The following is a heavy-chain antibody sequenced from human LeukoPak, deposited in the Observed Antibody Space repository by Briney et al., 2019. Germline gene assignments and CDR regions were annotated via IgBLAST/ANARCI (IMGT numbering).Heavy chain of an antibody. Sequence: SETLSLTCTVSGYSISSGYYWGWIRQPPGKGLEWIGSIYHSGSTYYNPSLKSRVTISVDTSKNQFSLKLSSVTAADTAVYYCAGMMTTVTHGAFDIWGQGTMVTVSS. CDR2: IYHSGST. J-gene: IGHJ3*02. CDR1: GYSISSGYY. CDR3: AGMMTTVTHGAFDI. D-gene: IGHD4-17*01. V-gene: IGHV4-38-2*02.